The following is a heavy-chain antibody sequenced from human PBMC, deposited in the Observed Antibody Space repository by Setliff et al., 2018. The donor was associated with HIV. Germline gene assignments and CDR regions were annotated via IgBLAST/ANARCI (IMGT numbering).Heavy chain of an antibody. D-gene: IGHD6-6*01. CDR2: IYYSGTT. CDR1: GYSISSGYY. Sequence: SETLSLTCAVSGYSISSGYYWGWIRQPPGKGLEWIGYIYYSGTTKYNPSLKSRVTISVDTSKNQFSLKLSSVTAADTAVYYCASEAWTSYRSSSGYYYYYMDVWGKGTTVTVSS. J-gene: IGHJ6*03. CDR3: ASEAWTSYRSSSGYYYYYMDV. V-gene: IGHV4-38-2*01.